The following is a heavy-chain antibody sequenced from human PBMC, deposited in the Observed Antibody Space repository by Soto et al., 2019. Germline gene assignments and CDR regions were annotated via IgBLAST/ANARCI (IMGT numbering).Heavy chain of an antibody. J-gene: IGHJ4*02. CDR3: ARGTTYYYCSGSPLPFHY. CDR2: IWYDGSSK. V-gene: IGHV3-33*01. D-gene: IGHD3-10*01. Sequence: GGALRLSCEESGLTFSSYVMQWVRQAPGKGLEWVAVIWYDGSSKYYADSVKGRFTISRDNSKNTLDLQMNSLRAEDTAVYYCARGTTYYYCSGSPLPFHYWGQGTLAPVAS. CDR1: GLTFSSYV.